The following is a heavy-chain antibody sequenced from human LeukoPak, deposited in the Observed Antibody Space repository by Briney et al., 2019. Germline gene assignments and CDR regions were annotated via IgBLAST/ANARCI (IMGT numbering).Heavy chain of an antibody. V-gene: IGHV3-23*01. D-gene: IGHD7-27*01. J-gene: IGHJ4*02. CDR3: AQDIAWGAFEH. CDR2: ISPSGGGT. CDR1: GFTFSSYW. Sequence: SGGSLRLSCAAPGFTFSSYWMSWVRQAPGKGLEWVSGISPSGGGTYYADSVKGRFTISRDDSKNTLSLQMNSLRVEDTALYYCAQDIAWGAFEHWGQGTLVTVSS.